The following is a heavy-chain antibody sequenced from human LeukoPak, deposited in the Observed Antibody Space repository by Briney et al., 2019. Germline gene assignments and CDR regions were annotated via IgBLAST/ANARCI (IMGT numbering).Heavy chain of an antibody. CDR3: AREGAEHYYGSGSYEGYYMDV. CDR2: INWNGGST. V-gene: IGHV3-20*04. Sequence: PGGSLRLSCAAPGFTFDDYGMSWVRQAPGKGLEWVSGINWNGGSTGYADSVKSRFTISRDNAKNSLYLQMNSLRAEDTAVYYCAREGAEHYYGSGSYEGYYMDVWGKGTTVTISS. CDR1: GFTFDDYG. D-gene: IGHD3-10*01. J-gene: IGHJ6*03.